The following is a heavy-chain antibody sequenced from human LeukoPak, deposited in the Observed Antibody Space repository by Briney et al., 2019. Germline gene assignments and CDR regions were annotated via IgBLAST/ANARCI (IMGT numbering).Heavy chain of an antibody. CDR3: ARGLQYYYGSGRLNYGMDV. Sequence: GGSLRLSCVASGFTFSRYSMNWVRQAPGKGLEWVSSISSSSSYIYYADSVKGRFTISRDNAKNSLYLQMNSLRAGDTAVYYCARGLQYYYGSGRLNYGMDVWGQGTTVTVSS. CDR1: GFTFSRYS. CDR2: ISSSSSYI. J-gene: IGHJ6*02. D-gene: IGHD3-10*01. V-gene: IGHV3-21*01.